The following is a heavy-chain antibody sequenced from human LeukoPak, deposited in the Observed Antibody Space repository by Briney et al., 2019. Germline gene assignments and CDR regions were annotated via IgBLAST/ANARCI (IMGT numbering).Heavy chain of an antibody. CDR1: GGSTSSYY. D-gene: IGHD6-13*01. Sequence: SETLSLTCTVSGGSTSSYYWSWIRQPAGKGLEWIGRIYISGSTNYNPSLKSRVTMSVDTSKNQFSLKLSSVTAADTAVYYCARRIAAAAPGDYYYYYGMDVWGQGTTVTVSS. V-gene: IGHV4-4*07. CDR2: IYISGST. J-gene: IGHJ6*02. CDR3: ARRIAAAAPGDYYYYYGMDV.